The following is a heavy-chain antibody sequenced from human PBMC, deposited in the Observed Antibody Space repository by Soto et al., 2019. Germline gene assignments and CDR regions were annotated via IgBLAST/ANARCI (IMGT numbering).Heavy chain of an antibody. Sequence: SETLSLTCTVSGGSISSSSYYWGWIRQPPGKGLEWIGEINHSGSTNYNPSLKSRVTISVDTSKNLFSLKLSSVTAADTAVYYCASKSYDILTGYYAYGMDVWGQGTTVTVSS. D-gene: IGHD3-9*01. CDR3: ASKSYDILTGYYAYGMDV. CDR2: INHSGST. CDR1: GGSISSSSYY. V-gene: IGHV4-39*07. J-gene: IGHJ6*02.